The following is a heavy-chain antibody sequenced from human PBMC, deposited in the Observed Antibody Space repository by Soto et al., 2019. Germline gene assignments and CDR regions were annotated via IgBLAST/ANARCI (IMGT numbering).Heavy chain of an antibody. CDR1: GGSISSYY. Sequence: PSETLSLTCFVSGGSISSYYWSWIRQPPGKGLEWIGYIYYSGSTNYNPSLKSRVTISVDTSKNQFSLKLSSVTAADTAVYYCARDLVIAARGKGYYYGMDVWGKGTTVTVSS. CDR2: IYYSGST. D-gene: IGHD6-6*01. CDR3: ARDLVIAARGKGYYYGMDV. J-gene: IGHJ6*04. V-gene: IGHV4-59*01.